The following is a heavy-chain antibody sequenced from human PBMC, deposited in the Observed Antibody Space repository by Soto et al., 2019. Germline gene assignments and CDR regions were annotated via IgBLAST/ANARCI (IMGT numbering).Heavy chain of an antibody. CDR1: GGSISSSSYY. J-gene: IGHJ5*02. CDR3: ARGGGDGWFDP. D-gene: IGHD2-21*01. CDR2: IYYSGST. V-gene: IGHV4-39*01. Sequence: SETLSLTCTVSGGSISSSSYYWGWIRQPPGKGLEWIGSIYYSGSTYYNPSLKSRVTISVDTSKNQFSLKLSSVTAADTAVYYCARGGGDGWFDPWGQGTLVTVSS.